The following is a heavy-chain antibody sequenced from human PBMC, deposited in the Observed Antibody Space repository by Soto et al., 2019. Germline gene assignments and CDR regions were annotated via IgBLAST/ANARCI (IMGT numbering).Heavy chain of an antibody. D-gene: IGHD3-22*01. CDR2: ISYDGSNK. V-gene: IGHV3-30-3*01. CDR1: GFTFSSYA. J-gene: IGHJ4*02. Sequence: GGSLRLSCAASGFTFSSYAMHWVRQAPGKGLEWVAVISYDGSNKYYADSVKGRFTISRDNSKNTLYLQMNSLRAEDTAVYYCARGQFPAPSSPWNYDSSGYVGPYYFDYWGQGTLVTVSS. CDR3: ARGQFPAPSSPWNYDSSGYVGPYYFDY.